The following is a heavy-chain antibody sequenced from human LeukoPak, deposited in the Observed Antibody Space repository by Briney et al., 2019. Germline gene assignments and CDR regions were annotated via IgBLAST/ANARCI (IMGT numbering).Heavy chain of an antibody. CDR1: GFTFSSYG. D-gene: IGHD6-6*01. CDR2: ISYDGSNK. V-gene: IGHV3-30*18. Sequence: PGRSLRLSCAASGFTFSSYGMHWVRQAPGKGLEWVAVISYDGSNKYYADSVKGRFTISRDNSKNTLYLQMNSLRAEDTAVYYCAKDGGRRSSSSGREYYFDYWGQGTLVTVSS. CDR3: AKDGGRRSSSSGREYYFDY. J-gene: IGHJ4*02.